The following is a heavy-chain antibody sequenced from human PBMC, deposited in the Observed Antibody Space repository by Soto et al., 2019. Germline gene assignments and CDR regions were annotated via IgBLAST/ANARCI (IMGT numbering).Heavy chain of an antibody. CDR3: ARVVGATSRGVINYGMDV. Sequence: SETLSLTCAVYGGSFSGYFWSWIRQPPGKGLEWIGEINHSGSTNYNPSLRSRLTISVDTTKNKFSLKLNSVTAADTAVYYCARVVGATSRGVINYGMDVWGQGNTVTVSS. V-gene: IGHV4-34*01. CDR1: GGSFSGYF. CDR2: INHSGST. D-gene: IGHD3-10*01. J-gene: IGHJ6*02.